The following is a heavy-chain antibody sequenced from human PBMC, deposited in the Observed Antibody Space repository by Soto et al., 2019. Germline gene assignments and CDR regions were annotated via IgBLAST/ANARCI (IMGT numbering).Heavy chain of an antibody. CDR2: ISGGGGGT. Sequence: EVQLLESGGGLVQPGGSLRLSCAASGFTFSSYAMSWVRQAPGKGLEWVVAISGGGGGTYYAESVKGRFTISRDNSKNTLYLQMISLRAEDTAVYYCAVYEPRWGTSDIDYWGQGTLVTVSS. J-gene: IGHJ4*02. CDR1: GFTFSSYA. CDR3: AVYEPRWGTSDIDY. V-gene: IGHV3-23*01. D-gene: IGHD3-16*01.